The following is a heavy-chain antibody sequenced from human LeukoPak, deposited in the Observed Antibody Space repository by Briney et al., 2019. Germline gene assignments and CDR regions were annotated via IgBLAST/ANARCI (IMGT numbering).Heavy chain of an antibody. V-gene: IGHV1-2*02. J-gene: IGHJ4*02. D-gene: IGHD5-12*01. CDR2: INPNSGGT. Sequence: ASVKVSCKASGYTFTGYYMHWVRQAPGQGLEWMGWINPNSGGTNYAQKFQGRVTMTRDTSISTAYMELSRLRSDNTAVYYCASLPNSGYEREAFDYWGQGTLVTVSS. CDR3: ASLPNSGYEREAFDY. CDR1: GYTFTGYY.